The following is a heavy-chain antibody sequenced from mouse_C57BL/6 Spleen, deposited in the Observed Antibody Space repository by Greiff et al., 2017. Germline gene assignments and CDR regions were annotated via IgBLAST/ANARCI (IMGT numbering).Heavy chain of an antibody. J-gene: IGHJ4*01. V-gene: IGHV1-54*01. CDR2: INPGSGGT. CDR3: ARYSEGYYALGY. CDR1: GYAFTNYL. Sequence: QVQLKQSGAELVRPGTSVKLSCTASGYAFTNYLIEWVKQRPGQGLEWIGVINPGSGGTNYDEKFKGKATLTADKSSSTAYLQLSSLTSEDSAVYYCARYSEGYYALGYWGKGPSVTVST. D-gene: IGHD2-12*01.